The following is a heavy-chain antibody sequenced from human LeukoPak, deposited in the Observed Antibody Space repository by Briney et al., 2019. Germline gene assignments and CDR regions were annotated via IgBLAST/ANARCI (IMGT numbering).Heavy chain of an antibody. J-gene: IGHJ6*03. Sequence: GASVKVSCKASGYTFTSYGISWVLQAPGQGLEWMGWISAYNGNTNYAQKLQGRVTMTTDTSTSTAYMELSSLRSEDTAVYYCASPGVSGEYYYYYMDVWGKGTTVTVSS. CDR3: ASPGVSGEYYYYYMDV. CDR2: ISAYNGNT. D-gene: IGHD3-16*01. CDR1: GYTFTSYG. V-gene: IGHV1-18*01.